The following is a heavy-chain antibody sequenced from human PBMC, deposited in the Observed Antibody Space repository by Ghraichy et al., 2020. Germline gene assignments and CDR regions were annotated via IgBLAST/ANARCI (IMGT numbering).Heavy chain of an antibody. CDR1: GFTFSSYW. Sequence: GESLNISCAASGFTFSSYWMSWVRQAPGKGLEWVANIKQDGSEKYYVDSVKGRFTISRDNAKNSLYLQMNSLRAEDTAVYYCARDDWGVISSGGMDVWGQGTTVTVSS. D-gene: IGHD3-10*01. J-gene: IGHJ6*02. CDR2: IKQDGSEK. CDR3: ARDDWGVISSGGMDV. V-gene: IGHV3-7*03.